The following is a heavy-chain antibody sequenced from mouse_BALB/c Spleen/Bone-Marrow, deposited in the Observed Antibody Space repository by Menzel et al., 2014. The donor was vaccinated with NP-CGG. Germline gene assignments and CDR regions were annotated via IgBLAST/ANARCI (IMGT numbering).Heavy chain of an antibody. D-gene: IGHD2-4*01. CDR2: IDPYDSET. J-gene: IGHJ4*01. Sequence: VKLQESGAELVRPGASVKLSCKASGYTFTSYWMNWVKQRPEQGLEWIGRIDPYDSETHYNQKFKDKAILTVDKSSSTAYMQLSSLTSEDSAVYCCARRRGTMITTRDAMDYWGQGTSVTVSS. CDR1: GYTFTSYW. V-gene: IGHV1-52*01. CDR3: ARRRGTMITTRDAMDY.